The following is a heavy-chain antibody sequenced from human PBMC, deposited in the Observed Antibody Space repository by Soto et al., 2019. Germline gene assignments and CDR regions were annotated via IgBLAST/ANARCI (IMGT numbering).Heavy chain of an antibody. D-gene: IGHD6-13*01. Sequence: QVQLVQSGSEVKKPGSSVRVSCKASGGTFSIYTISWVRQAPGQGLEWMGRVIPFLDITSYSQRFQGRVTITADKSTTTAYMELSGLRSEDTAVYYCARDSDNSNWPNFDSWGQGTLVTVSS. CDR3: ARDSDNSNWPNFDS. CDR2: VIPFLDIT. V-gene: IGHV1-69*02. J-gene: IGHJ4*02. CDR1: GGTFSIYT.